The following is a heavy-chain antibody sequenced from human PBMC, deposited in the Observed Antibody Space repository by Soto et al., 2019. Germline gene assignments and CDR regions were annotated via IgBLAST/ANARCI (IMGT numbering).Heavy chain of an antibody. CDR2: ISSSSSTI. Sequence: GGSLRLSCAASGFTFSSYSMNWVRQAPGKGLEWVSYISSSSSTIYYADSVKGRFTISRDNAKNSLYLQMNSLRAEDTAVYYCARDIDCSGGSCYFDYWGQGTLVTVSS. J-gene: IGHJ4*02. CDR1: GFTFSSYS. CDR3: ARDIDCSGGSCYFDY. V-gene: IGHV3-48*01. D-gene: IGHD2-15*01.